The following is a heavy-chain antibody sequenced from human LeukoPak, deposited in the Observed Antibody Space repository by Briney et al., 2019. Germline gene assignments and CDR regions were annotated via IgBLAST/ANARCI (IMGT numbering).Heavy chain of an antibody. CDR3: ARGYSSSPNWVDP. D-gene: IGHD6-13*01. CDR1: GFTFSSYW. CDR2: IKQDGSEK. J-gene: IGHJ5*02. V-gene: IGHV3-7*01. Sequence: GGSLRLSCAASGFTFSSYWMSWVRQAPGKGLEWVAHIKQDGSEKCYVDSVKGRFTISRDNAKSSLYLQMNSLRAEDTAVCYCARGYSSSPNWVDPWGQGTLVTVSS.